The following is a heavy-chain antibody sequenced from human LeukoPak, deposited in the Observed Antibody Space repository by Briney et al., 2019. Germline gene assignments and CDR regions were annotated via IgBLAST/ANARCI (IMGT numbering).Heavy chain of an antibody. CDR1: GFTVSSNY. J-gene: IGHJ5*02. CDR2: IYSGGST. D-gene: IGHD3-22*01. CDR3: ARDRNYYDGEGGTWFDP. V-gene: IGHV3-66*02. Sequence: GGSLRLSCAASGFTVSSNYMSWVRQAPGKGLEWVSVIYSGGSTYYADSVKGRFTISRDNSKNTLYLQMNSLRAEDTAVYYCARDRNYYDGEGGTWFDPWGQGTLVTVSS.